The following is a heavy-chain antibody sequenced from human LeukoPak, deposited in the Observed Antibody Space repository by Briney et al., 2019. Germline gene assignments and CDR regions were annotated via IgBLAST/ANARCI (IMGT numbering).Heavy chain of an antibody. V-gene: IGHV1-8*01. D-gene: IGHD2-2*01. CDR1: GYTFTSYD. Sequence: ASVKVSCKASGYTFTSYDINWVRQATGQGLEWMGWMNPNSGNTGYAQKFQGRVTMTRNTSISTAYMELSSLRSEDTAVYYCATVDVVVVPAACCRYPGYMDVWGKGTTVTVSS. J-gene: IGHJ6*03. CDR3: ATVDVVVVPAACCRYPGYMDV. CDR2: MNPNSGNT.